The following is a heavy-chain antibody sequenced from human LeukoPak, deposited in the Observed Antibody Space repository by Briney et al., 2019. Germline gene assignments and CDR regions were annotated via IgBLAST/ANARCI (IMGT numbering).Heavy chain of an antibody. CDR1: GFTFSSYA. V-gene: IGHV3-23*01. Sequence: QPRGSLRLSCAASGFTFSSYAMSWVRQAPGKGLEWVSAISGGDVLTYYADFVKGRFTISRDNSKNTLYLQMNSLRAEDTALYYCVKDAVIVPTGWFDPGAREPWSLPPQ. J-gene: IGHJ5*02. CDR2: ISGGDVLT. CDR3: VKDAVIVPTGWFDP. D-gene: IGHD5-12*01.